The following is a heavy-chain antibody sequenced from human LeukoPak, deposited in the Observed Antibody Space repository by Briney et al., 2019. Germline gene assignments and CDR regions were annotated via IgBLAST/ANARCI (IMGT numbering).Heavy chain of an antibody. CDR1: GGSISSSTYY. Sequence: KPSETLSLTCTVSGGSISSSTYYWGWIRQPPGKGLEWIGNIYYSGSTYYNPSLRSRVTKSVDTSRNQLSLKLNSVTAADTAVYYCARATLTTFDYWGQGTLVTVSS. D-gene: IGHD4-11*01. J-gene: IGHJ4*02. V-gene: IGHV4-39*01. CDR3: ARATLTTFDY. CDR2: IYYSGST.